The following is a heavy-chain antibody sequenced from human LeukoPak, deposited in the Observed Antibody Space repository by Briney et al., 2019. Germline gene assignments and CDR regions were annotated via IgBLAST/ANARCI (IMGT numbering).Heavy chain of an antibody. CDR3: ARDPYYYDSSGYSH. Sequence: SETLSLTCTVSGGSMNNYYWSWIRQHPGKGLEWIGYIYYSGSTYYNPSLKSRVTISVDTSKNQLSLKLSSVTAADTAVYYCARDPYYYDSSGYSHWGQGTLVTVSS. J-gene: IGHJ4*02. V-gene: IGHV4-59*06. CDR2: IYYSGST. D-gene: IGHD3-22*01. CDR1: GGSMNNYY.